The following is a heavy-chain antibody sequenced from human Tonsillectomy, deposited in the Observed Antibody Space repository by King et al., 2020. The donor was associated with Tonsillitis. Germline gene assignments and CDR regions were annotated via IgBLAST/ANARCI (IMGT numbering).Heavy chain of an antibody. D-gene: IGHD6-6*01. CDR1: GITFSGSS. CDR3: TRSAQLAAFDY. V-gene: IGHV3-73*02. J-gene: IGHJ4*02. CDR2: IRSKANSYAT. Sequence: VQLVESGGGLVQPGGSLKLSCVASGITFSGSSMHWVRQTSGKGLEWVGRIRSKANSYATAYAASVTGRFNISRDDSKNTAYLQMNSLETQDTAVYYCTRSAQLAAFDYWGQGTLVTVSS.